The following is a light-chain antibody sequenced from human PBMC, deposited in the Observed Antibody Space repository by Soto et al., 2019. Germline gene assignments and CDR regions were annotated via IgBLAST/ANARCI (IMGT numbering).Light chain of an antibody. V-gene: IGKV3-20*01. Sequence: EIVLTQSPGSLSLSPGQRATLSCRASQSVDTTFFAWYQKKPGQAPRLLIYGASKRATGIPDRFGGSGSGTDFTVIISRLEPEDFAVYYCQQYMSSVTFGQGTKVEIK. CDR1: QSVDTTF. J-gene: IGKJ1*01. CDR3: QQYMSSVT. CDR2: GAS.